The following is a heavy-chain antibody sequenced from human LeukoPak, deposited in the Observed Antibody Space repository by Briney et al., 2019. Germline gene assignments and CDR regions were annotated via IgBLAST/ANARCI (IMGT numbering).Heavy chain of an antibody. V-gene: IGHV4-59*08. CDR1: GGSISGHY. D-gene: IGHD3-10*01. CDR2: IYYTGAT. CDR3: ARQYGEYGMDV. J-gene: IGHJ6*02. Sequence: SETLSLTCSVSGGSISGHYWSWIRQPPGKRLEWIAYIYYTGATSYNPSLKSRVTISVDTSNNQFSLELTSVTAADTAVYYCARQYGEYGMDVWGQGTTVTVSS.